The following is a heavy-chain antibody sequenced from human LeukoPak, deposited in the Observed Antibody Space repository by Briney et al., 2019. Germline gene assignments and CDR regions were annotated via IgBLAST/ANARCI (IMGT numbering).Heavy chain of an antibody. V-gene: IGHV3-49*03. Sequence: GGALRHSSTASGFTSADYLMSWFRQTPGKGLEWIGFISGGTTEYAASVKGRFTISRDDYTSIAYLQMNSMTTEDKGVYYCCGGSGWLSVYWGQGTLVTVSS. D-gene: IGHD6-19*01. CDR2: ISGGTT. J-gene: IGHJ4*02. CDR3: CGGSGWLSVY. CDR1: GFTSADYL.